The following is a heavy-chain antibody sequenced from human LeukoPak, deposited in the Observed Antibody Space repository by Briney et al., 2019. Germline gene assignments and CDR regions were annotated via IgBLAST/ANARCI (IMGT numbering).Heavy chain of an antibody. J-gene: IGHJ4*02. CDR3: AKSVYHSGNF. Sequence: GGSLRLSCAASGFTISTYGMSWVRQAPGKGLEWVSSISGGTTYYADSVNGRFTISRDTFKNTVYLQMTSLRAEDTAVYYCAKSVYHSGNFWGQGTLVTVSS. D-gene: IGHD3-10*01. CDR1: GFTISTYG. V-gene: IGHV3-23*01. CDR2: ISGGTT.